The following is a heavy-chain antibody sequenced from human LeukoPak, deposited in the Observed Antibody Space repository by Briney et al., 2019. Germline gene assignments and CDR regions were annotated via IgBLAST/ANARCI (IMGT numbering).Heavy chain of an antibody. J-gene: IGHJ6*03. Sequence: GGSLRLSCAASGFTFSDNYMGWIRQAPGKGLEWVSSITNSGSYIYCADSVKGRFTISRDNAKNSLYLQMNSLRVEDTAVYYCARDGGASTRYYYFFMDVWGKGTTVTVSS. CDR2: ITNSGSYI. CDR1: GFTFSDNY. CDR3: ARDGGASTRYYYFFMDV. D-gene: IGHD3-16*01. V-gene: IGHV3-11*04.